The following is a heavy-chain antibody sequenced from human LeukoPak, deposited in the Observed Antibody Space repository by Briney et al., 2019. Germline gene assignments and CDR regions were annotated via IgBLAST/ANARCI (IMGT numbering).Heavy chain of an antibody. Sequence: SVKVSCKASGYTFISYGITWVRQAPGQGLEWMGGIIPIFGTANYAQKFQGRVTITTDESTSTAYMELSSLRSEDTAVYYCARDSVMAGGYPALRYFDYWGQGTLVTVSS. CDR1: GYTFISYG. J-gene: IGHJ4*02. CDR2: IIPIFGTA. V-gene: IGHV1-69*05. D-gene: IGHD3-22*01. CDR3: ARDSVMAGGYPALRYFDY.